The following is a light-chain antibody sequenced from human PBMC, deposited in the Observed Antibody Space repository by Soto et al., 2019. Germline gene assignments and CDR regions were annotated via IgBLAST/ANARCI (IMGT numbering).Light chain of an antibody. J-gene: IGKJ4*01. V-gene: IGKV3-15*01. Sequence: IGVTQSPATLSVSLGERATLSCRASLYIXNKVAWYQQKPGQAPRLLXDGASTSATGCPARLSGSGSGTAFTRSSSRLQYADFAVYYCQQYKIRPRTFGGGTKVDIK. CDR1: LYIXNK. CDR2: GAS. CDR3: QQYKIRPRT.